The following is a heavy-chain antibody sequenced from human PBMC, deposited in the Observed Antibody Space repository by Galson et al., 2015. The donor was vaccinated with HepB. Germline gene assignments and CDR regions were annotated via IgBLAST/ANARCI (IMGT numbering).Heavy chain of an antibody. V-gene: IGHV3-23*01. D-gene: IGHD3-16*01. J-gene: IGHJ3*01. CDR1: GFTFSSYA. CDR2: IRGTGGSGDST. CDR3: AKVLKGGGTQMAFDV. Sequence: SLRLSCATSGFTFSSYAMSWVRQAPGKGLEWVSAIRGTGGSGDSTFYADSVKGRFTISRENSKNTLYLQMNSLRAEDTAVYYCAKVLKGGGTQMAFDVWGQGTMVTVSS.